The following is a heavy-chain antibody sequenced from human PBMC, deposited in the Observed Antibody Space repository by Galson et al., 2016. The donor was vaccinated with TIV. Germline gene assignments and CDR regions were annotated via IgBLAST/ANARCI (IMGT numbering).Heavy chain of an antibody. J-gene: IGHJ6*02. D-gene: IGHD2/OR15-2a*01. CDR1: GFTFNNYA. Sequence: SLRLSCAASGFTFNNYAMSWVRQAPGKGLEWVSGISGSGGVTYFADSVKGRFTISRDNSKNTLYLQLNSLSAEDTAVHYCAKGNSNHDREYLYFYYGMDVWGQGTTVTVSS. CDR3: AKGNSNHDREYLYFYYGMDV. CDR2: ISGSGGVT. V-gene: IGHV3-23*01.